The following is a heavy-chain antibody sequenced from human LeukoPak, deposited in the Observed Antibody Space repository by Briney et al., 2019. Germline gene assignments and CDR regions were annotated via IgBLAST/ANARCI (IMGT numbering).Heavy chain of an antibody. J-gene: IGHJ3*02. V-gene: IGHV4-59*01. CDR3: AREHYYDSSGYAAGSNAFDI. CDR2: IYYSGST. D-gene: IGHD3-22*01. CDR1: GGSISSYY. Sequence: PSETLSLTCTASGGSISSYYWSWIRQPPGKGLEWIGYIYYSGSTNYNPSLKSRVTISVDTSKNQFSLKLSSVTAADTAVYYCAREHYYDSSGYAAGSNAFDIWGQGTMVTVSS.